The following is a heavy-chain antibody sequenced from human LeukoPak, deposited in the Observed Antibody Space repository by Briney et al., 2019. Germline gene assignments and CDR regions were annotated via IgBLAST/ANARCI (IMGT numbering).Heavy chain of an antibody. CDR1: GYTFTGYY. J-gene: IGHJ5*02. D-gene: IGHD2-2*01. CDR2: INPNSGGT. Sequence: ASVKVSCKASGYTFTGYYMHWVRQAPGQGLEWMGWINPNSGGTNYAQKFQGRVTMTRDTSISTAYMELSRLRSDDTAVYYCARDDGVVPAAMGSNWFDPGGQGTLVTVSS. V-gene: IGHV1-2*02. CDR3: ARDDGVVPAAMGSNWFDP.